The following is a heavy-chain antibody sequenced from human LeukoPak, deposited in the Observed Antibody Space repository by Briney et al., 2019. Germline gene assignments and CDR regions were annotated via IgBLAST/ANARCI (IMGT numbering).Heavy chain of an antibody. Sequence: ASVKVSCKASGYTFTSYYMHWVRQAPGQGLEWMGIINPSGGSTSYAQKFQGGVTMTRDTSTSTVYMELSSLRSEDTAVYYCARASAGVGAVAGYNWFDPWGQGTLVTVSS. V-gene: IGHV1-46*01. J-gene: IGHJ5*02. CDR2: INPSGGST. D-gene: IGHD6-19*01. CDR1: GYTFTSYY. CDR3: ARASAGVGAVAGYNWFDP.